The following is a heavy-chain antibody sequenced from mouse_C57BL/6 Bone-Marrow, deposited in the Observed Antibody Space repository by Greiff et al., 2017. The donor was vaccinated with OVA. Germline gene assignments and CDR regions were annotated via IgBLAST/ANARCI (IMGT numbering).Heavy chain of an antibody. J-gene: IGHJ3*01. CDR2: INPNYGTT. D-gene: IGHD2-4*01. Sequence: VQLQQSGPELVKPGASVKISCKASGYSFTDYNMNWVKQSNGKGLEWIGVINPNYGTTSYNQKFKGKATLTVDQSSSTAYMQLNSLTSEDSAVYYCARSGYYDYDTWFAYWGQGTLVTVSA. V-gene: IGHV1-39*01. CDR3: ARSGYYDYDTWFAY. CDR1: GYSFTDYN.